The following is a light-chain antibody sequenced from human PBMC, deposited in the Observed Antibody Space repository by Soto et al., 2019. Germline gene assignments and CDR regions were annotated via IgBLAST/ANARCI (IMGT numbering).Light chain of an antibody. CDR2: GAS. CDR1: QSVSSSY. J-gene: IGKJ1*01. Sequence: EIVLTQSPGNLSLSPGERATLSCRASQSVSSSYLAWYQQKPGQAPRLLIYGASSRATGIPDRFSGSGSGTDFTLTISRLEPEDFAVYYCQQYGSSTGWTFGQGTKVDVK. CDR3: QQYGSSTGWT. V-gene: IGKV3-20*01.